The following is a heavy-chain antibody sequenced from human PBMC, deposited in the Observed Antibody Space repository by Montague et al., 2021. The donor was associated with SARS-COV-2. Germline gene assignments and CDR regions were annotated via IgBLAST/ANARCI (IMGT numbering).Heavy chain of an antibody. CDR1: GDSVSSNSAA. Sequence: CAISGDSVSSNSAAWNWIRQSPSRGLEWLGRTYYRSKWYNDYAISVKSRITINPDTSKNQFSLQLNSVTPEDTAVYYCARQPLGYDFVYYYYGMDVWGQGTTVTVSS. D-gene: IGHD5-12*01. V-gene: IGHV6-1*01. J-gene: IGHJ6*02. CDR2: TYYRSKWYN. CDR3: ARQPLGYDFVYYYYGMDV.